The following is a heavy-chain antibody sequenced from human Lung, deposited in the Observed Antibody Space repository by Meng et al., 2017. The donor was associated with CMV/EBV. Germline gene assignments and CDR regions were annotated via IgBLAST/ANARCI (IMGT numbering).Heavy chain of an antibody. CDR1: GFTFSGSA. V-gene: IGHV3-73*01. CDR2: IRSKANSYAT. D-gene: IGHD3-3*01. Sequence: GESLKISCAASGFTFSGSAMHWVRQASGKGLEWVGRIRSKANSYATAYAAWVKGRFTISRDDSKNTEYLQMNILKTEATAGYYCTSHSYDFWGGMDVWGQGTTVTVSS. CDR3: TSHSYDFWGGMDV. J-gene: IGHJ6*02.